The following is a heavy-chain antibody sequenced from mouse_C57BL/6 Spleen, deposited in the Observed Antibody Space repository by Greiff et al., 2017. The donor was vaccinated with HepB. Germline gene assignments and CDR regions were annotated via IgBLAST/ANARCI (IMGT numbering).Heavy chain of an antibody. CDR3: ERNWEYYYAMDY. V-gene: IGHV1-81*01. CDR2: IYPRSGNT. D-gene: IGHD4-1*01. Sequence: VQLQQSGAELARPGASVKLSCKASGYTFTSYGISWVKQRTGQGLEWIGEIYPRSGNTYYNEKFKGKATLTADKSSSTAYLELRILTSEDSAVYFCERNWEYYYAMDYWGQGTSVTVSS. CDR1: GYTFTSYG. J-gene: IGHJ4*01.